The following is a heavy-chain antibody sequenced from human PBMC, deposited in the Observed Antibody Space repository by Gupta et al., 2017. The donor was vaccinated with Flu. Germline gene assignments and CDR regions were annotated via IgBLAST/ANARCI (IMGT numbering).Heavy chain of an antibody. CDR3: VRDGPGLEWLLFGFPDY. CDR1: N. V-gene: IGHV3-21*01. D-gene: IGHD3-3*01. CDR2: ISRSSSYI. Sequence: NMKWVRQAPGKGLEWVSSISRSSSYINYADSVKGRFTISRDNAKNSLYLQMSRLRDEDTAVYYCVRDGPGLEWLLFGFPDYWGQGALVTVSS. J-gene: IGHJ4*02.